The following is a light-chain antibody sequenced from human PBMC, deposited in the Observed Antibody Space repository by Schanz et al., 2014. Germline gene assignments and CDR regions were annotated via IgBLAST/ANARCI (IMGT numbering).Light chain of an antibody. Sequence: EIVMTQSPATLSVSPGERVTLSCRASQSVSGNLAWYQQKSGQAPRLLIFNTSIRATGIPARFIGSGSGADFTLTISSLQSEDFASYYCQQYNDYSETFGQGTKVEIK. J-gene: IGKJ1*01. CDR3: QQYNDYSET. CDR2: NTS. V-gene: IGKV3-15*01. CDR1: QSVSGN.